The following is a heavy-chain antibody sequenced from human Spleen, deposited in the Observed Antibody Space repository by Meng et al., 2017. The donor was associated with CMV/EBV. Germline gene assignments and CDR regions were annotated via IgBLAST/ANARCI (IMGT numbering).Heavy chain of an antibody. CDR3: ARTSPNPGYFDY. J-gene: IGHJ4*02. V-gene: IGHV3-11*04. CDR2: ISSSGSTI. CDR1: GFTFSDYY. Sequence: GESLKISCAASGFTFSDYYMSWIRQAPGKGLEWVSYISSSGSTIYYADSVKGRFTISRDNAKNSLYLQMNSLRAEDTAVYYCARTSPNPGYFDYWGQGTLVTVSS.